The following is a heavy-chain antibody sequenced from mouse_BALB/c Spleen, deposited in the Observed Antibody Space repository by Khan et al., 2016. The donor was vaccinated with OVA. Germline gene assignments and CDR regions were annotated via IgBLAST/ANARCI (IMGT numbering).Heavy chain of an antibody. J-gene: IGHJ3*01. CDR2: IYPGNNYT. Sequence: VQLQQSGTVLARPGASVNMSCKISGYTFSSHFIHWITQRSGQGLLWFGDIYPGNNYTTYNQMLKDKAKLTAGTSDSTAYMELSSLTNEDFAVYYCTRGGYSSFAYWGQGTLVTVSA. D-gene: IGHD2-12*01. V-gene: IGHV1-5*01. CDR3: TRGGYSSFAY. CDR1: GYTFSSHF.